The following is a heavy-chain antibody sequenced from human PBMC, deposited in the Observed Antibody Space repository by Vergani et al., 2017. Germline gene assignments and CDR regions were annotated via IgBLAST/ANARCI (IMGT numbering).Heavy chain of an antibody. CDR3: ARDLLPNYDFWSGYSHAYYYYYVMGV. CDR2: INSDGSST. Sequence: EVQLVESGGGLVQPGGSLRLSCAASGFTFSSYWMHWARQAPGKGLVWVSRINSDGSSTSYADSVKGRFTISRDNAKNTLYLQRNSLRAEDTAVYYCARDLLPNYDFWSGYSHAYYYYYVMGVWGRGTTVTVSS. J-gene: IGHJ6*02. V-gene: IGHV3-74*01. CDR1: GFTFSSYW. D-gene: IGHD3-3*01.